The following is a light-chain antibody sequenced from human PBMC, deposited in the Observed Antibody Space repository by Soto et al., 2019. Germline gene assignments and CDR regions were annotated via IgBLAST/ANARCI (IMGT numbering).Light chain of an antibody. Sequence: DIQMTQSPSAMSAFVGDRVTITCRASQGISNYLAWFQQNPGKVPTRLIYAASSLQSGVPSRFSGSGSGTEFTLTISSLQPEDFATYYCLQHNSYLRTFGQGTRLEIK. CDR1: QGISNY. J-gene: IGKJ5*01. V-gene: IGKV1-17*03. CDR3: LQHNSYLRT. CDR2: AAS.